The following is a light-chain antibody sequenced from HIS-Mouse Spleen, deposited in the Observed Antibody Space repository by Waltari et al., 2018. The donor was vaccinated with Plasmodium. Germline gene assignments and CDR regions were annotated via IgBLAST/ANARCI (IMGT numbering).Light chain of an antibody. CDR1: SSDVGGYTY. Sequence: QSALTQPPSASGSPGQSVTISCTGTSSDVGGYTYVSWYQQHPGKAPKLMILEVSKRPSGVPCPFSGSKAGNTASLTVSGLQAEDEADYYCSSYAGSNKLVFGGGTKLTVL. CDR2: EVS. CDR3: SSYAGSNKLV. J-gene: IGLJ2*01. V-gene: IGLV2-8*01.